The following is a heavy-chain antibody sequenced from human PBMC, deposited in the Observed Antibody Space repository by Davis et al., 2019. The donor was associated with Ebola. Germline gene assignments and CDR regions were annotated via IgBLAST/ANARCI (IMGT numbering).Heavy chain of an antibody. J-gene: IGHJ6*02. CDR1: GFTFSSYG. CDR3: ARDGGWNGMDV. Sequence: PGGSLRLSCAASGFTFSSYGMHWVRQAPGKGLEWVAVISYDGSNKYYADSVKGRFTISRDNSKNTLYLQMNSLRAEDTAVYYCARDGGWNGMDVWGQGTTITVSS. V-gene: IGHV3-30*03. CDR2: ISYDGSNK. D-gene: IGHD6-19*01.